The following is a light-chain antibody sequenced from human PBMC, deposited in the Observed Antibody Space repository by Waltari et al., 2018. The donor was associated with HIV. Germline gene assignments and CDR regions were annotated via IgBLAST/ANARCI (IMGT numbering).Light chain of an antibody. CDR2: DTS. CDR1: TGAVTRGPY. J-gene: IGLJ3*02. CDR3: LLSYSGARWV. V-gene: IGLV7-46*01. Sequence: QAVVTQEPSLTVSPGGTVTLPCGSSTGAVTRGPYPYWFQQKPGQAPRTLIYDTSNQHSWTPARFSGSLLGGKAALTLSGAQPEDEAEYYCLLSYSGARWVFGGGTKLTVL.